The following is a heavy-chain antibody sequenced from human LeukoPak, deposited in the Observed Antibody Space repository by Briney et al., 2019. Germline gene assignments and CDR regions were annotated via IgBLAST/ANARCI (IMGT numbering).Heavy chain of an antibody. D-gene: IGHD2-2*01. CDR3: ARVGYCSSTSCYVPVSYYYYTDV. CDR2: IYYSGST. V-gene: IGHV4-61*05. Sequence: SETLSLTCTVSGGSISSSSYYWGWIRQPPGKGLEWIGYIYYSGSTNYNPSLKSRVTISVDTSKNQFSLKLSSVTAADTAVYYCARVGYCSSTSCYVPVSYYYYTDVWGKGTTVTVSS. CDR1: GGSISSSSYY. J-gene: IGHJ6*03.